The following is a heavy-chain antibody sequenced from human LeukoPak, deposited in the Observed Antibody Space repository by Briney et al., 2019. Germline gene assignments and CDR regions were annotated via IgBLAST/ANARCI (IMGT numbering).Heavy chain of an antibody. Sequence: PGGSLRLSCAASGFTFSDYYMSWIRQAPGKRLEWVSAISGSGGSTYYADSVKGRFTISRDNSKNTLYLQMNSLRAEDTAVYYCAKDLRGAHTLKSIAAQLNAFDIWGQGTMVTVSS. J-gene: IGHJ3*02. D-gene: IGHD6-6*01. V-gene: IGHV3-23*01. CDR1: GFTFSDYY. CDR2: ISGSGGST. CDR3: AKDLRGAHTLKSIAAQLNAFDI.